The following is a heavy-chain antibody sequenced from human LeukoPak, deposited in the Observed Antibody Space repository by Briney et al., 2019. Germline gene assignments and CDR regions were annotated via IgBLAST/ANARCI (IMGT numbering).Heavy chain of an antibody. CDR2: IYYSGST. CDR3: ARMRDCFDL. CDR1: GGSISSHY. Sequence: SETLSLTCTVSGGSISSHYWSWIRQPPGKGLEWIGYIYYSGSTNYNPSLKSRVTISVDTSKNQFSLKLGSVAAADTAVYYCARMRDCFDLWGQGTLVTVSS. J-gene: IGHJ5*02. V-gene: IGHV4-59*11.